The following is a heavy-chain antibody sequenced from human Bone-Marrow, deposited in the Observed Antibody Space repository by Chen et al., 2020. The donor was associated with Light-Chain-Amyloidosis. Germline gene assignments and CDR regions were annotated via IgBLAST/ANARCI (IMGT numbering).Heavy chain of an antibody. CDR2: VYYSGTT. Sequence: QVQLQESGPGLVKPSETLSLTCTVSGGSISSYYWSWIRQPPGKGLQWIGYVYYSGTTNYNPSLKRRVTVSLDPSKNHFSLTLSSVTAADTAVYYCARLYTVTTGNWFDPWCQGILVTVSS. V-gene: IGHV4-59*08. D-gene: IGHD4-17*01. CDR1: GGSISSYY. J-gene: IGHJ5*02. CDR3: ARLYTVTTGNWFDP.